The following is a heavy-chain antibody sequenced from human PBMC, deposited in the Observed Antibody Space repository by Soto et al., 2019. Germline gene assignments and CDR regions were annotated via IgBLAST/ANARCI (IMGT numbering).Heavy chain of an antibody. V-gene: IGHV1-69*13. CDR3: ARARGSSRPIYYYGMDF. J-gene: IGHJ6*02. CDR1: GGTFSSYA. CDR2: IIPIFGTA. D-gene: IGHD2-15*01. Sequence: SVKVSCKASGGTFSSYAISWVRQAPGQGLEWMGGIIPIFGTANYAQKFQGRVTITADESTSTAYMELSSLRSEDTAVYYCARARGSSRPIYYYGMDFWGQGTTVNVAS.